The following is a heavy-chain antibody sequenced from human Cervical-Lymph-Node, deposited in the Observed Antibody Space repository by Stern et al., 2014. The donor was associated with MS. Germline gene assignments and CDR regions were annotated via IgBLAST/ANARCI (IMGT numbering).Heavy chain of an antibody. J-gene: IGHJ5*02. V-gene: IGHV4-61*01. CDR2: IYYSGTT. CDR1: GGSVSSGSYY. CDR3: ARGWFDP. Sequence: QLQLQESGPGLVKPSETLSLTCTVSGGSVSSGSYYWSWVRQPPGKGLEWIGYIYYSGTTNYNPSLKSRVTISVDTSKNQFSLKLSSVTAADTAVYYCARGWFDPWGQGTLVTVSS.